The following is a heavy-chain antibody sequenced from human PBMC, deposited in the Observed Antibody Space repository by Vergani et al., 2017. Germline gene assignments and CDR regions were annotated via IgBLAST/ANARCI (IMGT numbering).Heavy chain of an antibody. CDR1: GGSISSSSYY. V-gene: IGHV4-31*03. Sequence: QLQLQESGPGLVKPSETLSLTCTVSGGSISSSSYYWGWIRQHPGKGLEWIGYIYYSGSTYYNPSLKSRVTISVDTSKNQFSLKLSSVTAADTAVYYCARLSLGETVWFDPWGQGTLVTVSS. D-gene: IGHD3-10*01. J-gene: IGHJ5*02. CDR2: IYYSGST. CDR3: ARLSLGETVWFDP.